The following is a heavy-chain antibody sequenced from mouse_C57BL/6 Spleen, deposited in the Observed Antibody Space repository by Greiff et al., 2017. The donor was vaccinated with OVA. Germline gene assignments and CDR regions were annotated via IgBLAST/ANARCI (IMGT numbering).Heavy chain of an antibody. J-gene: IGHJ2*01. CDR2: IDPETGGT. Sequence: VQLQESGAELVRPGASVTLSCKASGYTFTDYEMHWVKQTPVHGLEWIGAIDPETGGTAYNEKFKSKATLTVDKSSSTAYMQLSSLTSEDSAVYYCAGTGTWGYWGQGTTLTVSS. V-gene: IGHV1-15*01. CDR1: GYTFTDYE. CDR3: AGTGTWGY. D-gene: IGHD4-1*01.